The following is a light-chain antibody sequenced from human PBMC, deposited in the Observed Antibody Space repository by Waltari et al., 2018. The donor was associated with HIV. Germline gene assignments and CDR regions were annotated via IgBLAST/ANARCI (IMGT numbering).Light chain of an antibody. Sequence: QSALTQPPSASGSPGQSVTISCTGTSSDIGAYNYVAWYQQYPGKAPKLMIYDVPKRPSGAPDRFSGSKSGNTASLTVSGLQAEDEADYYCASHAGSKDVFGGGTKLTVL. CDR3: ASHAGSKDV. CDR2: DVP. V-gene: IGLV2-8*01. CDR1: SSDIGAYNY. J-gene: IGLJ2*01.